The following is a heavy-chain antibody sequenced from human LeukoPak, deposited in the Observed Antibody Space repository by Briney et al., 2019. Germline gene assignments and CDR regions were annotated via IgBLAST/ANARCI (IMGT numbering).Heavy chain of an antibody. J-gene: IGHJ4*02. V-gene: IGHV3-23*01. CDR2: ISGSGDST. D-gene: IGHD3-10*01. CDR3: ATHGSGSYYNAPDY. Sequence: GRSLRLSCAASGFTFSSYAMSWVRQAPGKGLEWVSVISGSGDSTHYADSVKGRFTISRDNSKTTLYVQMNSLRAEDTAVYYCATHGSGSYYNAPDYWGQGTLVTVSS. CDR1: GFTFSSYA.